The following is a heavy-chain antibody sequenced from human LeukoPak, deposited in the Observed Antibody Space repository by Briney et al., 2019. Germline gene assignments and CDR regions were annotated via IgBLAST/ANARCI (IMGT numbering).Heavy chain of an antibody. D-gene: IGHD1-26*01. CDR2: IIPIFGTA. Sequence: SVKVSCKASGGTFSSYAISWVRQAPGQGLEWMGGIIPIFGTANYAQKFQGRVTITTDESTSTAYMELSSLRSDDTAVYYCARAPARRYSGSCFDYWGQGTLVTVSS. J-gene: IGHJ4*02. CDR3: ARAPARRYSGSCFDY. V-gene: IGHV1-69*05. CDR1: GGTFSSYA.